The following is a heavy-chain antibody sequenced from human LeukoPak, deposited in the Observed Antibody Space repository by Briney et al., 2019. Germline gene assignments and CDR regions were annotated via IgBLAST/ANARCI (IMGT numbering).Heavy chain of an antibody. Sequence: SETLSLTCTGSGDSLSSSRYYWGWVRQPPGKALEWIGSIYYDGSAYYNPSLKSRVIIFVDTSKNQFSLRLSSVTAADTAMYYCARNTARPPDAFGIWGQGTVVTVSS. D-gene: IGHD2-2*02. J-gene: IGHJ3*02. CDR3: ARNTARPPDAFGI. V-gene: IGHV4-39*01. CDR1: GDSLSSSRYY. CDR2: IYYDGSA.